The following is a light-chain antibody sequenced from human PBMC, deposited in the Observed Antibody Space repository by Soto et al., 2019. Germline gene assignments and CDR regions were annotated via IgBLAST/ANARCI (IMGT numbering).Light chain of an antibody. CDR3: QQYNTYPYT. J-gene: IGKJ2*01. V-gene: IGKV1-5*03. CDR2: KAS. Sequence: DIQMTQSPSTLSASVGDRVTITCRASQSISMWLAWYQQKPGKAPKVLIYKASSLESGVPSRFSGSGSGKEFTLTISSLQPDDFATYYCQQYNTYPYTFGQGTQLEIK. CDR1: QSISMW.